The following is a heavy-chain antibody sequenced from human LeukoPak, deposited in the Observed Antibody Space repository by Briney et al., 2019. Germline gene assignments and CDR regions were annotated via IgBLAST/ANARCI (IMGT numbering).Heavy chain of an antibody. Sequence: PGGSLRLSCTASAFSLSRYWMSWVRQAPGKGQECVSNINQDGSEENYVDSLKGRLTISRDHAKNSVYLQMDSVRAEGTALYYCARGSRVYRGYPWDNWGQGTLVTVSS. V-gene: IGHV3-7*04. CDR2: INQDGSEE. CDR3: ARGSRVYRGYPWDN. D-gene: IGHD5-12*01. J-gene: IGHJ4*02. CDR1: AFSLSRYW.